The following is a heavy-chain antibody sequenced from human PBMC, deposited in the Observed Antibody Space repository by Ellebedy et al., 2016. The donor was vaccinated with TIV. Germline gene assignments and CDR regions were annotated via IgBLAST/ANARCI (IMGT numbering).Heavy chain of an antibody. D-gene: IGHD5-12*01. CDR1: GFTPSSYW. CDR3: ASGRYSGYLLEYQRPNFDY. J-gene: IGHJ4*02. Sequence: GESLKISCATSGFTPSSYWMHWVRQAPGKGLVWVSRINGDGSSTNYTDSAKGRFTISRDNAKSTLYLQMNSLRAEDTAVYYCASGRYSGYLLEYQRPNFDYWGQGTLVTVSS. V-gene: IGHV3-74*01. CDR2: INGDGSST.